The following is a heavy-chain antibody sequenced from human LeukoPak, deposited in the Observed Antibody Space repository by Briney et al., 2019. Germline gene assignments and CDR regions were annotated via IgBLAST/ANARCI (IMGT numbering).Heavy chain of an antibody. CDR3: ARDLSPIWYFDL. CDR2: IYYSGST. V-gene: IGHV4-59*01. J-gene: IGHJ2*01. Sequence: SETLSLTCTVSGGSISSYYWSWIRQPPGKGLEWIAYIYYSGSTNYNPSLKSRVTISVDTSKNQFSLKLSSVTAADTAVYYCARDLSPIWYFDLWGRGTLVTVSS. D-gene: IGHD3-3*02. CDR1: GGSISSYY.